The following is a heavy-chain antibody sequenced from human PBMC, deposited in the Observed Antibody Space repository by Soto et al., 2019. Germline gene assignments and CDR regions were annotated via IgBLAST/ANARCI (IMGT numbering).Heavy chain of an antibody. D-gene: IGHD3-10*01. CDR3: ARGLGRVLVGFGELSNYFDY. CDR2: ISSSSSYI. J-gene: IGHJ4*02. CDR1: GFTFSSYS. Sequence: EVQLVESGGGLVKPGGSLRFSCAASGFTFSSYSMNWVRQAPGKGLEWVSSISSSSSYIYYADSVKGRFTISRDNAKNSLYLQMTSLRAEDTAVYYCARGLGRVLVGFGELSNYFDYWGQGTLVTVSS. V-gene: IGHV3-21*01.